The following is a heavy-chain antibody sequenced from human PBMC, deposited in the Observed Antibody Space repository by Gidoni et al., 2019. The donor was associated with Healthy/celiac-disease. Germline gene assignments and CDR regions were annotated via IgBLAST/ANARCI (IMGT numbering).Heavy chain of an antibody. CDR3: ARYPSVYDSSGYYQV. CDR2: IYTSGST. V-gene: IGHV4-61*02. Sequence: QVQLQESGPGLVKPSQTLSLTCTVSGGSISSGSYCWSWIRQPAGKGLEWIGRIYTSGSTNYNPSLKSRVTISVDTSKNQFSLKLSSVTAADTAVYYCARYPSVYDSSGYYQVWGQGTPVTVSS. CDR1: GGSISSGSYC. J-gene: IGHJ4*02. D-gene: IGHD3-22*01.